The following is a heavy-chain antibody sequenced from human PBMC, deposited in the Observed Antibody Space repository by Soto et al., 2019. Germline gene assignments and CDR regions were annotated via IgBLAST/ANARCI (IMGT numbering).Heavy chain of an antibody. CDR2: IKRKSAGETT. CDR1: GSVFRTTW. V-gene: IGHV3-15*05. D-gene: IGHD1-26*01. CDR3: STGSPFSGSVFDY. Sequence: EVQLVESGGGLVKPGGPLRLTGAASGSVFRTTWLAGVGQPPGKGLEWVGRIKRKSAGETTDNADPVKGRFTISRDDSKDTLYLHMDSLETGDTAVYYCSTGSPFSGSVFDYWGQGTLVTVSS. J-gene: IGHJ4*02.